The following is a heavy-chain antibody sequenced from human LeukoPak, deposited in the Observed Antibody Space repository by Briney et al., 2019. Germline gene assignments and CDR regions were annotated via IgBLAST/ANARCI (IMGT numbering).Heavy chain of an antibody. CDR2: ISSSSSYI. D-gene: IGHD5-12*01. CDR1: GFTFSNYS. V-gene: IGHV3-21*01. Sequence: PGGSLRLSCAASGFTFSNYSMNWVRQAPGKGLEWVSSISSSSSYIYYADSVKGRFTISRDNAKNSLYLQMNSLRAEDTAVYYCARATRGYSGYGPSGYYFDYWGQGTLVTVSS. CDR3: ARATRGYSGYGPSGYYFDY. J-gene: IGHJ4*02.